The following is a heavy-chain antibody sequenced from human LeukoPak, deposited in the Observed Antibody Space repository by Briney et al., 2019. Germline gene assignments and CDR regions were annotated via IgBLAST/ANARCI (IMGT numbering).Heavy chain of an antibody. CDR1: GFTFDDYA. D-gene: IGHD6-19*01. J-gene: IGHJ4*02. CDR2: ISWNSGSI. Sequence: GGSLRLSCAASGFTFDDYAMPWVRQAPGKGLEWVSGISWNSGSIGYADSVKGRFTISRDNAKNSLYLQMNSLRAEDTALYYCANEAYSSGYFFDYWGQGTLVTVSS. V-gene: IGHV3-9*01. CDR3: ANEAYSSGYFFDY.